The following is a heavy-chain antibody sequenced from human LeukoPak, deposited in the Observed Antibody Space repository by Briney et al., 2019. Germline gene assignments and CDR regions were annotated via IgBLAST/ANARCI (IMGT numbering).Heavy chain of an antibody. D-gene: IGHD3-10*01. CDR2: TYYSGST. V-gene: IGHV4-59*08. CDR3: ASLHGYGSGRP. J-gene: IGHJ5*02. CDR1: GGSLSSYY. Sequence: KPSETLSLTCTVSGGSLSSYYWSWIRQPPGKGLEWIGYTYYSGSTNYNPSLKSRVTISVDTSKNQFSLKLSSVTAADTAVYYCASLHGYGSGRPWGQGTLVTVSS.